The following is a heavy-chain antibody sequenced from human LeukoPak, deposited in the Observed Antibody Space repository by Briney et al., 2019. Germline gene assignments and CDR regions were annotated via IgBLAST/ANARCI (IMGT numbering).Heavy chain of an antibody. Sequence: PGGSLRLSCAASGFTFGSYSMNWVRQAPGKGLEWVSSISSSSSYIYYADSVKGRFTISRDNAKNSLYLQMNSLRAEDTAVYYCARTNHYYGSGSRIYYGMDVWGKGTTVTVSS. CDR3: ARTNHYYGSGSRIYYGMDV. CDR1: GFTFGSYS. CDR2: ISSSSSYI. V-gene: IGHV3-21*01. D-gene: IGHD3-10*01. J-gene: IGHJ6*04.